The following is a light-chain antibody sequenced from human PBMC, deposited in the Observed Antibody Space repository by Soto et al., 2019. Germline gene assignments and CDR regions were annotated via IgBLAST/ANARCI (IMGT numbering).Light chain of an antibody. V-gene: IGKV3-20*01. Sequence: IVLTQSPGTLSLSPGERATLSCRASQSVSSSFLAWYQQKPGQAPRLLIYGASSRATGIPDRFSGRASGTDFTLTISRLEPEDFAVYYCQQYGSSPLTFGGGTKVEIK. CDR1: QSVSSSF. J-gene: IGKJ4*01. CDR2: GAS. CDR3: QQYGSSPLT.